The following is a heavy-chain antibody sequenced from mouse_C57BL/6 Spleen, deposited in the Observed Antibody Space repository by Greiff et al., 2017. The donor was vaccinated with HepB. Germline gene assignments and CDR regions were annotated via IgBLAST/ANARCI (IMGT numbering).Heavy chain of an antibody. CDR3: ARSGYSNYLFDY. V-gene: IGHV1-72*01. D-gene: IGHD2-5*01. J-gene: IGHJ2*01. CDR1: GYTFTSYW. Sequence: SVQQSCKASGYTFTSYWMHWVKQRPGRGLEWIGRIDPNSGGTKYNEKFKSKATLTVDKPSSTAYMQLSSLTSEDSAVYYCARSGYSNYLFDYWGQGTTLTVSS. CDR2: IDPNSGGT.